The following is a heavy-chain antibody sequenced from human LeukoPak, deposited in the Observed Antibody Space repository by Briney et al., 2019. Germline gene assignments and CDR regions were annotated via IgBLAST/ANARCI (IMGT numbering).Heavy chain of an antibody. CDR1: GFNFSNHA. D-gene: IGHD3-9*01. J-gene: IGHJ4*02. CDR2: ITTTGANT. Sequence: PGGSLRLSCAASGFNFSNHAMSWVRQAPGKGLERVSGITTTGANTYYADSVKGRFTISRDNSKSTLSLLMSDLRAEYTAIYYCVTSQDTGNYYFDKWGQGTLVTVSS. CDR3: VTSQDTGNYYFDK. V-gene: IGHV3-23*01.